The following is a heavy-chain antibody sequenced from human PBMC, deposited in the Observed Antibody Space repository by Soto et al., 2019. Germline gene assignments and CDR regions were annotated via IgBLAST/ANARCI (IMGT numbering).Heavy chain of an antibody. Sequence: EVQLLESGGGLVQPGGSLRLSCAASGFTFSNYAMNWVRQAPGEGLEWVSVITSNGGSTHYADSVKGRFTISRDNSKNTLYLQMNSLRAEDTAVYYCAKDYGDYQYYFDYWGQGTLVTVSS. CDR3: AKDYGDYQYYFDY. CDR1: GFTFSNYA. CDR2: ITSNGGST. V-gene: IGHV3-23*01. J-gene: IGHJ4*02. D-gene: IGHD4-17*01.